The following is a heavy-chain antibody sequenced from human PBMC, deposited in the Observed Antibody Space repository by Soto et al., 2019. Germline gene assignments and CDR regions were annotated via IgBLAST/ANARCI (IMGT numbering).Heavy chain of an antibody. CDR3: ARASIAAAYAAYYGMDV. CDR2: IIPIFGTA. CDR1: GGTFSSYA. Sequence: QVQLVQSGAAVKKPGSSVKVSCKASGGTFSSYAISWVRQAPGQGLEWMGGIIPIFGTANYAQKFQGRVTITADESTRTAYMELSSLRSEDTAVYYCARASIAAAYAAYYGMDVWGQGTTVTVSS. D-gene: IGHD6-13*01. J-gene: IGHJ6*02. V-gene: IGHV1-69*12.